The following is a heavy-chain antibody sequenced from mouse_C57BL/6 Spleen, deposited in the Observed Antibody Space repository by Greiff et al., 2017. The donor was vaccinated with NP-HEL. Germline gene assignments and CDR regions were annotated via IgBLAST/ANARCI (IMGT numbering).Heavy chain of an antibody. CDR3: ALYYYGSSSYYYAMDY. CDR2: IDPANGNT. D-gene: IGHD1-1*01. J-gene: IGHJ4*01. Sequence: VQLQQSVAELVRPGASVKLSCTASGFNIKNTYMHWVKQRPEQGLEWIGRIDPANGNTKYAPKFQGKATITADTSSNTAYLQLSSLTSEDTAIYYCALYYYGSSSYYYAMDYWGHGTSVTVSS. V-gene: IGHV14-3*01. CDR1: GFNIKNTY.